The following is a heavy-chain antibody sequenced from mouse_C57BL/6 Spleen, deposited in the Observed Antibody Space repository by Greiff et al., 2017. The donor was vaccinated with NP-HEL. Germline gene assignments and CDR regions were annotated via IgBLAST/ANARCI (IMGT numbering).Heavy chain of an antibody. V-gene: IGHV5-17*01. CDR2: ISSGSSTI. CDR1: GFTFSDYG. Sequence: DVHLVESGGGLVKPGGSLKLSCAASGFTFSDYGMHWVRQAPEKGLEWVAYISSGSSTIYYADTVKGRFTISRDNAKNTLFLQMTSLRSEDTAMYYCASYDYGYWGQGTTLTVSS. J-gene: IGHJ2*01. CDR3: ASYDYGY. D-gene: IGHD2-4*01.